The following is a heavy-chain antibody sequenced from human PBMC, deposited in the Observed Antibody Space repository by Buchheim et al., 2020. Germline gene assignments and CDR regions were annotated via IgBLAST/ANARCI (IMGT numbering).Heavy chain of an antibody. V-gene: IGHV3-30*03. J-gene: IGHJ6*02. D-gene: IGHD1-1*01. CDR2: ISYDGSNK. Sequence: QVQLVESGGGVVQPGRSLRLSCAASGFTFSSYGMHWVRQAPGKGLEWVAVISYDGSNKYYADSVKGRFTISRDNSKNTLYLKMNSLRAEDTAVYYCASEEVQLEHGFGTSSDYYGMDVWGQGTT. CDR3: ASEEVQLEHGFGTSSDYYGMDV. CDR1: GFTFSSYG.